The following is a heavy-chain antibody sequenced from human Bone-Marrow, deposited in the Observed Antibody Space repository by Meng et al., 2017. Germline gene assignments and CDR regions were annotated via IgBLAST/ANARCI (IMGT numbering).Heavy chain of an antibody. CDR3: ALYRYYFDY. J-gene: IGHJ4*02. V-gene: IGHV3-33*01. CDR1: GFTFSSYG. CDR2: IWYDGSNK. Sequence: LSLTCAASGFTFSSYGMHWVRQAPGKGLEWVAVIWYDGSNKYYADSVKGRFTISRDNSKNTLYLQMNSLRAEDTAVYYCALYRYYFDYWGQGTLVTVSS. D-gene: IGHD2-2*02.